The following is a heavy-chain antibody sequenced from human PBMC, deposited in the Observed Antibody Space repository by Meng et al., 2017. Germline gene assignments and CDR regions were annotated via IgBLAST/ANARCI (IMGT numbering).Heavy chain of an antibody. CDR3: ARDYGSGRIILHFDY. D-gene: IGHD3-10*01. J-gene: IGHJ4*02. CDR2: INPNSGGT. Sequence: RVKVGDEGKKLGASVKVSCKASGYTFTGYYLHWVRQAPGQELEWMGRINPNSGGTNYAQKFQGRVTMTRDTSISTAYMELSRLRSDDTAVYYCARDYGSGRIILHFDYWGQGTLVTVSS. V-gene: IGHV1-2*06. CDR1: GYTFTGYY.